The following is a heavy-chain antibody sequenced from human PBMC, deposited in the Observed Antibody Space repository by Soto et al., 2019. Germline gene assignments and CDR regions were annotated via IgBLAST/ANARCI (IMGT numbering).Heavy chain of an antibody. V-gene: IGHV4-39*07. Sequence: PSETLSLTCAVSGGSITSGDYYWGWIRQPPGKGLEWIGEIYHSGSTNYNPSLKSRVTISVDKSKNQFSLKLSSVTAADTAVYYCARAGGYNWNDAHYFDYWAQGTLVTVSS. CDR2: IYHSGST. CDR1: GGSITSGDYY. CDR3: ARAGGYNWNDAHYFDY. J-gene: IGHJ4*02. D-gene: IGHD1-1*01.